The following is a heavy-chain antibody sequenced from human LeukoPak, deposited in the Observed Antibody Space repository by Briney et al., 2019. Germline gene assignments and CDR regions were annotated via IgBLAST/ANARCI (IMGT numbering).Heavy chain of an antibody. CDR3: ARGAGWYGY. J-gene: IGHJ4*02. D-gene: IGHD6-19*01. Sequence: SETLSLTCTVSGGSVSGYYWSWLRQPPGKGLEWIAYISHSGNTNYNPSLKSRVTISKDTSKNQFSLRLNSVTAADTAVYHCARGAGWYGYWGQGTLVTVSS. V-gene: IGHV4-59*02. CDR1: GGSVSGYY. CDR2: ISHSGNT.